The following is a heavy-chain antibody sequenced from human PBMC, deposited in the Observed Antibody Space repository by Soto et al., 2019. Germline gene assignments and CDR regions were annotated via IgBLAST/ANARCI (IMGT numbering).Heavy chain of an antibody. CDR3: ARAAIAAARLNWFDP. CDR1: GGSISSCDYY. CDR2: IFYIGST. J-gene: IGHJ5*02. V-gene: IGHV4-30-4*01. Sequence: SETLSLTCTVSGGSISSCDYYWSWIRQSPGKGLEWIGYIFYIGSTYYNPSLNSRVTISLDRSKNQFSLNLSSVTAADTAVYYCARAAIAAARLNWFDPWGQGTLVTVSS. D-gene: IGHD6-13*01.